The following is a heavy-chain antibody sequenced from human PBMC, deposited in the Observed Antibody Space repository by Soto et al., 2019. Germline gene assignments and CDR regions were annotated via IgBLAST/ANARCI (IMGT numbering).Heavy chain of an antibody. CDR2: IIPVFHRP. CDR3: ARDESSGGSWGPLDY. CDR1: GGTFSGNA. Sequence: QMQLVQSGTEVKKPGSSVRVSCKASGGTFSGNAITWVRQAPGQGLEWMGGIIPVFHRPKYAQKFQDRLTITADASTTPAYMELSSLRPEAPALYYCARDESSGGSWGPLDYWGQGTLVAGSS. J-gene: IGHJ4*02. D-gene: IGHD3-22*01. V-gene: IGHV1-69*01.